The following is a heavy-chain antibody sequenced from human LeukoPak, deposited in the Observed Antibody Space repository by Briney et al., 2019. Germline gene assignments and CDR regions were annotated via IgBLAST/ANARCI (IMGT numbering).Heavy chain of an antibody. CDR3: ARDFGGVLRFLEWLFDAAFDY. D-gene: IGHD3-3*01. Sequence: SVKVSCKASGGTFSSYAISWVRQAPGQGLEWMGGIIPIFGTANYAQKFQGRVTITTDESTSTAYMELSSLRSEDTAVYYCARDFGGVLRFLEWLFDAAFDYWGQGTLVTVSS. V-gene: IGHV1-69*05. J-gene: IGHJ4*02. CDR2: IIPIFGTA. CDR1: GGTFSSYA.